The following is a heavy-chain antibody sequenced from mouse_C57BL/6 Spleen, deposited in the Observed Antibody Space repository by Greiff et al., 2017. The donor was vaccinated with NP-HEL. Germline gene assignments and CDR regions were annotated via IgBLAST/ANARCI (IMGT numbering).Heavy chain of an antibody. D-gene: IGHD1-1*01. Sequence: QVQLKQPGAELVKPGASVKMSCKASGYTFTSYWITWVKQRPGQGLEWIGDIYPGSGSTNYNEKFKSKATLTVDTSSSTAYMQLSSLTSEDSAVYYCARGGTSSSWYFDVWGTGTTVTVSS. CDR3: ARGGTSSSWYFDV. V-gene: IGHV1-55*01. J-gene: IGHJ1*03. CDR2: IYPGSGST. CDR1: GYTFTSYW.